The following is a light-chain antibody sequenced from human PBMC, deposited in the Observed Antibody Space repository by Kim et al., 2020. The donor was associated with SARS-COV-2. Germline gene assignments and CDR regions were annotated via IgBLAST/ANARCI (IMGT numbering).Light chain of an antibody. V-gene: IGKV1-5*03. Sequence: SAAVGDRVTSACRASQSISVWLAWHQQKPGKAPDLLMYKTSSLESGIPSRFSGSGAGTEFTLTISSLQPDDFATYYCQQYDTYPYTFGQGTKLEI. CDR3: QQYDTYPYT. CDR1: QSISVW. J-gene: IGKJ2*01. CDR2: KTS.